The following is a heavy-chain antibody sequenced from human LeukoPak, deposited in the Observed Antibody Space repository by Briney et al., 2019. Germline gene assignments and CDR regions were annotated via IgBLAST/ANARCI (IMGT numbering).Heavy chain of an antibody. D-gene: IGHD3-22*01. Sequence: SVKVSCKASGGTFSSYAISWVRQAPGQGLEWMGGIIPIFGTANYAQKFQGRVTITADKSTSTAYMELSSLRSEDTAVYYCARAGHYDSSGYYYYYYYMDVWGKGTTVTVSS. J-gene: IGHJ6*03. V-gene: IGHV1-69*06. CDR1: GGTFSSYA. CDR3: ARAGHYDSSGYYYYYYYMDV. CDR2: IIPIFGTA.